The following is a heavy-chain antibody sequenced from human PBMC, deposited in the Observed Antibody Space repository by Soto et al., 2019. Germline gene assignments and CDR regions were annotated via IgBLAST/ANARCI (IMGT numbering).Heavy chain of an antibody. Sequence: SETLSLTCTVSGGSISSYYWSWIRQPPGKGLEWIGYIYYSGSTNYNPSLKSRVTISVDTSKNQFSLKLSSVTAADTAVYYCARDGATGRYYGMDVWGQGTTVPVSS. J-gene: IGHJ6*02. CDR3: ARDGATGRYYGMDV. CDR2: IYYSGST. V-gene: IGHV4-59*01. D-gene: IGHD1-26*01. CDR1: GGSISSYY.